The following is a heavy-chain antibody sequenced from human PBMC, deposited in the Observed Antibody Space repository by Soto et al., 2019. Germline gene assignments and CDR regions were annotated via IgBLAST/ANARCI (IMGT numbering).Heavy chain of an antibody. D-gene: IGHD4-17*01. CDR1: GYTFTSYG. Sequence: QVQLVQSGAEVKKPGASVKVSCKASGYTFTSYGISWVRQAPGQGLEWMGWISTYNGNTNYAQKLQGRVTMTTDTSTSTAYMELRRLRSDDTAVYYCARSYGDYPYYYYGMDVWGQGTTVTVSS. V-gene: IGHV1-18*01. CDR3: ARSYGDYPYYYYGMDV. J-gene: IGHJ6*02. CDR2: ISTYNGNT.